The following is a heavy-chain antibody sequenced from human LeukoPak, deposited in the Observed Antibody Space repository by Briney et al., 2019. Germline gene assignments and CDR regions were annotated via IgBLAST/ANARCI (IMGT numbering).Heavy chain of an antibody. CDR3: AKTFLYASSPPFFDY. V-gene: IGHV3-23*01. CDR1: EFTFSNYA. CDR2: ISGSGDST. D-gene: IGHD2-8*01. J-gene: IGHJ4*02. Sequence: GGSLRLSCAASEFTFSNYAMSWVRQAPGKGLEWVSAISGSGDSTNYADFVKGRFTISRDNSKNTLYLQMNSLRAEDTAVYYCAKTFLYASSPPFFDYWGQGTLVTVSS.